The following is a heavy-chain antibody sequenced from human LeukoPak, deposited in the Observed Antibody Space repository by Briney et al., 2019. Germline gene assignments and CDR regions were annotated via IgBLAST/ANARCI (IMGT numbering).Heavy chain of an antibody. D-gene: IGHD2-15*01. V-gene: IGHV1-2*06. Sequence: ASVKVSCKASGYTFTGYYMHWVRQAPGQGLEWMGRINPNSGGTDYAQNFQGRVTMTRDTSISTAYMELSRLRSDDMAVYYCARGYCSGGTCYLVENWLDPWGQGTLVTVSS. CDR1: GYTFTGYY. CDR2: INPNSGGT. CDR3: ARGYCSGGTCYLVENWLDP. J-gene: IGHJ5*02.